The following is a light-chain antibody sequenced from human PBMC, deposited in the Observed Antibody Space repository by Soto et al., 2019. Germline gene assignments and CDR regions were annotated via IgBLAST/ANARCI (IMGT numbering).Light chain of an antibody. CDR1: SSDVGNYNL. CDR2: EGA. J-gene: IGLJ1*01. Sequence: QSVLTQPASVSGSPGQSIAISCTGTSSDVGNYNLVSWYQQHPGKAPKLMIYEGAKRPSGVSDRFSGSKSGNTASLTISGLQAEDEADYYCCSYASSSTYVFGTGTKVT. V-gene: IGLV2-23*01. CDR3: CSYASSSTYV.